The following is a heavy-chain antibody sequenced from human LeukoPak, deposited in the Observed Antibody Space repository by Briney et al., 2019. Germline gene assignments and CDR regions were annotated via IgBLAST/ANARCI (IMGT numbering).Heavy chain of an antibody. Sequence: ASVKVSCKASGYTFTGYYMHWVRQAPGQGLEWMGWINPNSGGTNYAQKFQGRVTMTRDTSTSTAYMELRSLRSDDTAVYYCAREGYRGVFDPWGQGTLVTVSS. V-gene: IGHV1-2*02. CDR1: GYTFTGYY. CDR2: INPNSGGT. CDR3: AREGYRGVFDP. D-gene: IGHD3-10*01. J-gene: IGHJ5*02.